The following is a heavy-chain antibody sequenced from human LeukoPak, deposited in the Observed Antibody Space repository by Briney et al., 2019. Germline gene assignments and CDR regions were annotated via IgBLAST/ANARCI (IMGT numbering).Heavy chain of an antibody. CDR2: IYYSGST. Sequence: SETLSLTCTVSGGSISSYYWSWIRRPPGKGLEWIGYIYYSGSTNYNPSLKSRVTISVDTSKNQFSLKLSSVTAADTAVYYCARDYYDSSGYYYYYYMDVWGKGTTVTISS. J-gene: IGHJ6*03. D-gene: IGHD3-22*01. V-gene: IGHV4-59*01. CDR3: ARDYYDSSGYYYYYYMDV. CDR1: GGSISSYY.